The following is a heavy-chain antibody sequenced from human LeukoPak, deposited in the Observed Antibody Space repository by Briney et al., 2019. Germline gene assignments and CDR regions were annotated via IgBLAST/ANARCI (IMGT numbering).Heavy chain of an antibody. CDR2: INPNSGGT. CDR1: GYTFTGYY. D-gene: IGHD1-1*01. Sequence: ASVKVSCKASGYTFTGYYMHWVRQAPGQVLEWMGWINPNSGGTNYAQKFQGRVTMTRDTSISTAYMELSRLRSDDTAVYYCARGGAYGQFHNYNWFDPWGQGTLVTVSS. J-gene: IGHJ5*02. CDR3: ARGGAYGQFHNYNWFDP. V-gene: IGHV1-2*02.